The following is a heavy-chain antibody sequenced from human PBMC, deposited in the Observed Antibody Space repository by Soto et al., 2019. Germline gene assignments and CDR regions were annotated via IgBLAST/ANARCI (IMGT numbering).Heavy chain of an antibody. J-gene: IGHJ4*02. CDR2: IRSSGSTI. Sequence: GGSLRLSCAASGFTFSDYYMSWIRQAPGKGLEWVSYIRSSGSTIYYADSVKGRFTISRDNAKNSLYLQMNTLRAEDTAVYYCAREGYSDGSIFDYWGQGTLVTVSS. CDR1: GFTFSDYY. CDR3: AREGYSDGSIFDY. D-gene: IGHD5-18*01. V-gene: IGHV3-11*01.